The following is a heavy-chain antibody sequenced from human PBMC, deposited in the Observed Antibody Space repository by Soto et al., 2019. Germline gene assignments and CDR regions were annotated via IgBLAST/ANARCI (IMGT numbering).Heavy chain of an antibody. V-gene: IGHV4-34*01. CDR3: ARGRGFDY. CDR1: GGSFSGYY. J-gene: IGHJ4*02. CDR2: INHSGST. Sequence: SETLSLTCAVYGGSFSGYYWSWIRQPPGKGLEWIGEINHSGSTNYNSPLKSRVTISVDTSKNQFSLKLSSVTAADTAVYYCARGRGFDYWGQGTLVTVSS.